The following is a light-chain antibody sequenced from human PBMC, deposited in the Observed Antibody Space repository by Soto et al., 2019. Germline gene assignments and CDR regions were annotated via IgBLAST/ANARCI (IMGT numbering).Light chain of an antibody. CDR2: GAS. CDR1: QSVSSN. J-gene: IGKJ1*01. CDR3: HQYNNWPQS. V-gene: IGKV3-15*01. Sequence: IFMTQSPGTLSVSPGERATLSCRASQSVSSNLAWYQQKPGQAPRLLIYGASTRATSIPARFSGSGSGTEFTLTISSLQSEDFAVYYCHQYNNWPQSFGQGTKVDIK.